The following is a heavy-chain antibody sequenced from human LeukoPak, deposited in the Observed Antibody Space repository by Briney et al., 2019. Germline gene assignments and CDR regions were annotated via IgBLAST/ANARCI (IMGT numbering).Heavy chain of an antibody. CDR3: ARGAPDIYYYSYMDV. CDR2: IIPIFGTT. J-gene: IGHJ6*03. Sequence: SVKVSCKASGGTFSNYTISWVRQAPGQGLEWMGEIIPIFGTTNYAQKFQGRVTITADESTSTAYMALSSLRSADTAVYYCARGAPDIYYYSYMDVWGKGTTVTISS. CDR1: GGTFSNYT. V-gene: IGHV1-69*01.